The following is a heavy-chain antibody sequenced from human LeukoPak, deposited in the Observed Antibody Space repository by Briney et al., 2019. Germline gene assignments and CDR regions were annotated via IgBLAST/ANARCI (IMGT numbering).Heavy chain of an antibody. Sequence: GGSLRLSCAASGFTFSSYWMHWVRQAPGKGLVWVSRINSDGSTSKYADSVKGRFTISRDNAKNTVYLQMSSLRAEDTAVYYCSRAYYDSSVYYTYAGDYWGQGTLVTVSS. V-gene: IGHV3-74*03. D-gene: IGHD3-22*01. CDR3: SRAYYDSSVYYTYAGDY. CDR2: INSDGSTS. J-gene: IGHJ4*02. CDR1: GFTFSSYW.